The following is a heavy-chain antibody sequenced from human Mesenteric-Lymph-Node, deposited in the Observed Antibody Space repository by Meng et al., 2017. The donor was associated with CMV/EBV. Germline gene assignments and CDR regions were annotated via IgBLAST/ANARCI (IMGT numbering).Heavy chain of an antibody. CDR2: IFPIFGTA. CDR3: ARTVTTGSHYYYYGMDV. J-gene: IGHJ6*02. Sequence: SVKVSCKASGDTFSKYPISSYALSWVRQAPGQGLQWMGGIFPIFGTAKYAQKFQGRVTITTDESTSTAYMELSSLRSEDTAVYYCARTVTTGSHYYYYGMDVWGQGTTVTVSS. D-gene: IGHD4-11*01. CDR1: GDTFSKYPISSYA. V-gene: IGHV1-69*05.